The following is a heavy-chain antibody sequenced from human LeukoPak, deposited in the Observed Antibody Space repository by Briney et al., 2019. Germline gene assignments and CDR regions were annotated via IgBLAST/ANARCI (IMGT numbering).Heavy chain of an antibody. CDR3: ARGLLGYCSGGSCYGDY. Sequence: GGSLRLSCAASGFTFSSYSMNWVRQAPGKGLEWVSPISSSSSYIYYADSVKGRFTISRDNAKNSLYLQMNSLRAEDTAVYYCARGLLGYCSGGSCYGDYWGQGTLATVSS. CDR1: GFTFSSYS. D-gene: IGHD2-15*01. J-gene: IGHJ4*02. CDR2: ISSSSSYI. V-gene: IGHV3-21*01.